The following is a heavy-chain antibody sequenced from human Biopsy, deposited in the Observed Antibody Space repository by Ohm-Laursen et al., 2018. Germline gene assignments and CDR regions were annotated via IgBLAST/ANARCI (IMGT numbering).Heavy chain of an antibody. Sequence: SLILSCTAFGFTFSSHAMSWVRQAPGKGLEWVSVITGVGGVTYYADPVKGRFTVSRDNSMNTMFLQMNSLRAQDAGTYYCAKWGTSMALYHFYGMDVWGQGTTVSVSS. V-gene: IGHV3-23*01. CDR3: AKWGTSMALYHFYGMDV. CDR2: ITGVGGVT. D-gene: IGHD5-18*01. CDR1: GFTFSSHA. J-gene: IGHJ6*02.